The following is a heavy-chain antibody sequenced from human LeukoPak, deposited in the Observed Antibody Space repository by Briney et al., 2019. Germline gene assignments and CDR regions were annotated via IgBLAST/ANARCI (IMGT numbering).Heavy chain of an antibody. D-gene: IGHD3-22*01. CDR3: ARDPDSSGYYSLYFDY. CDR2: ISYDGSNK. V-gene: IGHV3-30-3*01. J-gene: IGHJ4*02. Sequence: GRPLRLSCAASGFTFSSYAMHWVRQAPGKGLEWVAVISYDGSNKYYADSVKGRFTISRDNSKNTLYLQMNSLRAEDTAVYYCARDPDSSGYYSLYFDYWGQGTLVTVSS. CDR1: GFTFSSYA.